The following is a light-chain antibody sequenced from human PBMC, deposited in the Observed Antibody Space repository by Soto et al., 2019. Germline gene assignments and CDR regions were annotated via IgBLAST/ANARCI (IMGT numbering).Light chain of an antibody. CDR1: SSNIGTYT. V-gene: IGLV1-44*01. CDR2: SNN. Sequence: QSVLTQPPSASGTPGQRVTISCSGTSSNIGTYTVNWYQQVPGTTPKLLIYSNNQRPSGVPARFSCSKSGTSASLAISGLQSEDEADDYCAAWDASLNGVIFGGGTKLTVL. J-gene: IGLJ2*01. CDR3: AAWDASLNGVI.